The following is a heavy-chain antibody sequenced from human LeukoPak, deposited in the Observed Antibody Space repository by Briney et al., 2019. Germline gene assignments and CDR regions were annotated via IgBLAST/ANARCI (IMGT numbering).Heavy chain of an antibody. CDR1: GDSISSSHYY. D-gene: IGHD4-11*01. CDR3: VRDYSNFVQGD. J-gene: IGHJ4*02. V-gene: IGHV4-39*02. Sequence: SETLSLTCTVSGDSISSSHYYWGWIRQSPGKGLEWIGSIYSGGETHYNPSLNSRVTMFLDTSKNRFSLNLISVTATDTAVYYCVRDYSNFVQGDWGQGTLVTVSS. CDR2: IYSGGET.